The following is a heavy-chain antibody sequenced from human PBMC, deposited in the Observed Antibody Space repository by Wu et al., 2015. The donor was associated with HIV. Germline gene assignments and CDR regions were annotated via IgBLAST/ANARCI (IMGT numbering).Heavy chain of an antibody. D-gene: IGHD4-23*01. Sequence: QVQLVQSGAEVKKPGASVKVSCKASGYTFTSYYMHWVRQAPGQGLEWMGRIIPIFGTTNYAQNFQGRVTITADESTSTAHMELSSLRSEDTAVYYCARTDGLVDGGNSGYDYWGQGTLVTVSS. J-gene: IGHJ4*02. CDR3: ARTDGLVDGGNSGYDY. CDR2: IIPIFGTT. V-gene: IGHV1-69*18. CDR1: GYTFTSYY.